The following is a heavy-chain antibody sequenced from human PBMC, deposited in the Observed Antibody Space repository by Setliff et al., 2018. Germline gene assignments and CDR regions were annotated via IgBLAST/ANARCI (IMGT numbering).Heavy chain of an antibody. CDR2: INTDTGNP. CDR3: ARASRFGTTMWRGDYYMDV. J-gene: IGHJ6*03. D-gene: IGHD3-10*01. CDR1: GYTFNNYA. V-gene: IGHV7-4-1*02. Sequence: ASVKVSCKASGYTFNNYAINWVRQAPGQGLEWMGWINTDTGNPTSAQGFTGRFVFSLDTSVSTAYLQISSLKADDTAIYYCARASRFGTTMWRGDYYMDVWGKGTTVTVSS.